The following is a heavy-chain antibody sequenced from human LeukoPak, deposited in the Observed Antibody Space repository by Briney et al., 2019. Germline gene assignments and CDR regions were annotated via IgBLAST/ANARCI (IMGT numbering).Heavy chain of an antibody. Sequence: SETLSLTCTVSGGSISSYYWSWIRQHPGKGLEWIGYIYYSGSTYYNPSLKSRVTISVDTSKNQFSLKLSSVTAADTAVYYCARTYYYGSGSYYNDYWGQGTLVTVSS. CDR3: ARTYYYGSGSYYNDY. J-gene: IGHJ4*02. D-gene: IGHD3-10*01. CDR1: GGSISSYY. CDR2: IYYSGST. V-gene: IGHV4-59*06.